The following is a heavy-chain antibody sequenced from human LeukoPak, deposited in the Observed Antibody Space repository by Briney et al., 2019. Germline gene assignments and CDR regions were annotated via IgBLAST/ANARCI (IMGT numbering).Heavy chain of an antibody. CDR3: AKLDGWELHDYCFDY. Sequence: GGSLRLSCVASGFIFRDYAMGWVRQAPGKGLEWVATINKNGAEMFYADSVKGRFTISRDNSKNTLNMHLRSLRADDTAVYYCAKLDGWELHDYCFDYWGQGTLVTASS. D-gene: IGHD1-26*01. CDR1: GFIFRDYA. J-gene: IGHJ4*02. V-gene: IGHV3-23*01. CDR2: INKNGAEM.